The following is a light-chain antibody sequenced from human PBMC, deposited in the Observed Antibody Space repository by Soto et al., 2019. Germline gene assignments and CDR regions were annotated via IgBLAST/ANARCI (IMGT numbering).Light chain of an antibody. CDR3: QQSYSTLSIT. J-gene: IGKJ5*01. CDR1: QSISSY. Sequence: DIQMTQSPSSLSSSVGDRVTITCRASQSISSYLKWYQQKPGKAPKILIYAASSLQSGVPSRFSSSGSGTDFTLNISSLQPEDVASYHCQQSYSTLSITFGQGTRLEIK. CDR2: AAS. V-gene: IGKV1-39*01.